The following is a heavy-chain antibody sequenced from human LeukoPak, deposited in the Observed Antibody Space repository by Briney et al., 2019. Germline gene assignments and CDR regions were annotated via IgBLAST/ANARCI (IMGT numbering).Heavy chain of an antibody. CDR2: IYYSGST. CDR3: ARVNSAVAGTAYYFDY. V-gene: IGHV4-59*01. Sequence: SETLSLTCTVSGGSISSYYWSWIRQPPGKGLEWIWYIYYSGSTNYNPSLKSRVTISVDTSKNQFSLKLSSVTAADTAVYYCARVNSAVAGTAYYFDYWGQGTLVTVSS. CDR1: GGSISSYY. D-gene: IGHD6-19*01. J-gene: IGHJ4*02.